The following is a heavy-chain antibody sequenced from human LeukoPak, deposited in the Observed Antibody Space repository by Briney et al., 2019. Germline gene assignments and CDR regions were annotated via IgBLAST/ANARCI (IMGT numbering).Heavy chain of an antibody. V-gene: IGHV3-23*01. CDR3: AIMHGYYDGSGYWVQ. J-gene: IGHJ1*01. Sequence: QTGGSLRLSCAASGFTFGSYGMSWVRQAPGKGLEWVSFITPNADRTSYADSVEGRFTISRDNPRNTLYMQMNSLRDEDTAVYYCAIMHGYYDGSGYWVQWGQGTLDTVSS. D-gene: IGHD3-22*01. CDR2: ITPNADRT. CDR1: GFTFGSYG.